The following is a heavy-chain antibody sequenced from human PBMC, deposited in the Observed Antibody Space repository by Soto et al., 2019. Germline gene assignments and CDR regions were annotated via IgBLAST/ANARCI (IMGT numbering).Heavy chain of an antibody. J-gene: IGHJ6*02. Sequence: SVKVSCKASGFTFTSSAVQWVRQARGQRLEWIGWIVVGSGNTNYAQKFQERVTITRDMSTSTAYMELSSLRSEDTAVYYCAAGAFIAVAGTYYYNYGMDVWGQGTMVTVSS. D-gene: IGHD6-19*01. CDR1: GFTFTSSA. CDR2: IVVGSGNT. V-gene: IGHV1-58*01. CDR3: AAGAFIAVAGTYYYNYGMDV.